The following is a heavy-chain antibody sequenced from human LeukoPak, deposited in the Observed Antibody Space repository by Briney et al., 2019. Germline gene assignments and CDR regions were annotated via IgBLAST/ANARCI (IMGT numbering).Heavy chain of an antibody. V-gene: IGHV3-11*01. CDR1: GFTFSDYY. Sequence: GGSQRLSCAASGFTFSDYYMSWLRQAPGKGLEWVSYISSSGSTIYYADSVKGRFTISRDNAKNSLYLQMNSLRAEDTAVYYCARRVDDYDILTGYYTNWFDPWGQGTLVTVSS. CDR2: ISSSGSTI. D-gene: IGHD3-9*01. J-gene: IGHJ5*02. CDR3: ARRVDDYDILTGYYTNWFDP.